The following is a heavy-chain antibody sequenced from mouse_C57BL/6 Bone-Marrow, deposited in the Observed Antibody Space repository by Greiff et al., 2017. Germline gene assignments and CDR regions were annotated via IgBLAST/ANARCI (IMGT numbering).Heavy chain of an antibody. D-gene: IGHD2-3*01. Sequence: QVQLQQPGAELVKPGASVKLSCKASGYTFTSYWMHWVKQRPGQGLEWIGMIHPNSGSTNYNEKFKSKATLTVDKSSSTAYMQLSSLTSEDSAVYYGARDDGYYAYYFDYWGQGTTLTVSS. CDR1: GYTFTSYW. V-gene: IGHV1-64*01. CDR2: IHPNSGST. CDR3: ARDDGYYAYYFDY. J-gene: IGHJ2*01.